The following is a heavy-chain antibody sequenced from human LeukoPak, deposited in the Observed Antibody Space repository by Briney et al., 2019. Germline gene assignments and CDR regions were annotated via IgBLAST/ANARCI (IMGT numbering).Heavy chain of an antibody. V-gene: IGHV1-2*06. CDR1: GYTFTGYY. J-gene: IGHJ4*02. D-gene: IGHD2-2*01. CDR2: INPNSGGT. CDR3: ARARVDCSSTSYRISGHFDY. Sequence: GASVKVSCKASGYTFTGYYMHWVRQAPGQGLEWMGRINPNSGGTNYAQKFQGRVTMTRDTSISTAYMELSRLRSDDTAVYYCARARVDCSSTSYRISGHFDYWGQGTLVTVSS.